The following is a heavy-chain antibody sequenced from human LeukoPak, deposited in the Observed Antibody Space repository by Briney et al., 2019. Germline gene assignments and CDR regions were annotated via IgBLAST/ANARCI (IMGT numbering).Heavy chain of an antibody. J-gene: IGHJ3*02. CDR1: GGTISSYY. Sequence: SETLSLTCTVSGGTISSYYWSWIRQPPGKGLEWIGYIYYSGSTNQNPSLKSRVTISVDTSKNQFSLKLNSVTAADTAVYYCARQLVADKRAFDIWGQGTMVTVSS. CDR3: ARQLVADKRAFDI. V-gene: IGHV4-59*08. D-gene: IGHD6-19*01. CDR2: IYYSGST.